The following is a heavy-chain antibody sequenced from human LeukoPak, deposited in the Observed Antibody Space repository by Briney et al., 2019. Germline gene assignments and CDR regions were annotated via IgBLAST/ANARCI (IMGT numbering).Heavy chain of an antibody. CDR2: INHSGST. V-gene: IGHV4-34*01. D-gene: IGHD3-22*01. Sequence: KPSETLSLTCAVYGGSFSGYYWSWIRQPPGKGLEWIGEINHSGSTNYNPSLKSRVTISVDTSKSQFSLKLSSVTAADTAVYYCARGKVAYYDSSGYRWFDPWGQGTLVTVSS. J-gene: IGHJ5*02. CDR3: ARGKVAYYDSSGYRWFDP. CDR1: GGSFSGYY.